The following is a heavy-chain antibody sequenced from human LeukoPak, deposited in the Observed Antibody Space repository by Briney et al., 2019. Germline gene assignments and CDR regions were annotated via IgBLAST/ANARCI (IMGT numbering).Heavy chain of an antibody. CDR2: IDHTGST. J-gene: IGHJ5*02. CDR3: ARQSLVDYSDSRGPFRWFDI. Sequence: PSETLSLSCNVSGGSISSHYCSWIRQPPGKGLEWIGYIDHTGSTDCSPSLKSRVTMSVDTSKNQVSLKLSYVTAADTAVYFCARQSLVDYSDSRGPFRWFDIWGRGTLVTVS. CDR1: GGSISSHY. D-gene: IGHD3-16*01. V-gene: IGHV4-59*11.